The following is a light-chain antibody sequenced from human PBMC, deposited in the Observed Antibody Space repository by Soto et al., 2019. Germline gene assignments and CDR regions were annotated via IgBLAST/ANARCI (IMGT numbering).Light chain of an antibody. V-gene: IGKV1-39*01. CDR3: QQRSHWPPIT. J-gene: IGKJ5*01. CDR1: QSINIY. CDR2: VAS. Sequence: DIQMTQSPSSLSASVGDSVTITCRASQSINIYLSWYQQKPGKAPKLLINVASTLQGGVPSRFSGSGSGTEFTLTISSLEPEDFAVYFCQQRSHWPPITFGQGTRLEIK.